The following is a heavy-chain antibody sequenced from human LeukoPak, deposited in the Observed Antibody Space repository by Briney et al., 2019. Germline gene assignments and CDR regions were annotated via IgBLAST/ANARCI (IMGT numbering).Heavy chain of an antibody. CDR2: INSSGGST. CDR3: ARDHSYYDSSGPLDY. CDR1: GYTFTSYY. V-gene: IGHV1-46*01. Sequence: GASVRVSCKPSGYTFTSYYMHWVRQAPGQGLEWMGIINSSGGSTSYAQKFQGRVTMTRDTSTSTVYMELSSLRSEDTAVYYCARDHSYYDSSGPLDYWGQGTLVTVSS. D-gene: IGHD3-22*01. J-gene: IGHJ4*02.